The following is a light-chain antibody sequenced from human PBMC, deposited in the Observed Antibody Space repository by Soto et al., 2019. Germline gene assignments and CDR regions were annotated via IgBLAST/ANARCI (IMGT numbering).Light chain of an antibody. CDR3: TSYAGSNNFPYV. Sequence: QSVLTQPPSASGSPGQSVTISCTGTSSDVGGYDYVSWYQQHPGEAPKLMIYEVSKRPSGVPDRFSGSKSGNTASLAVSGLQAEDEADYYCTSYAGSNNFPYVFGTGTKVTAL. V-gene: IGLV2-8*01. J-gene: IGLJ1*01. CDR2: EVS. CDR1: SSDVGGYDY.